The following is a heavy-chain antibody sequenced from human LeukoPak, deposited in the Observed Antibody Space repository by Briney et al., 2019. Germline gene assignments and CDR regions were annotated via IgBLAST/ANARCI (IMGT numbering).Heavy chain of an antibody. CDR3: ATDYDILTGYGY. Sequence: ASVKVSCKVSGYTLTELSMHWVRQAPGKGLEWMGGVDPEDGETIYAQKFQGRVTMTEDTSTDTAYMELSSLRSEDTAVYYCATDYDILTGYGYWGQGTLVTVSS. CDR1: GYTLTELS. CDR2: VDPEDGET. V-gene: IGHV1-24*01. J-gene: IGHJ4*02. D-gene: IGHD3-9*01.